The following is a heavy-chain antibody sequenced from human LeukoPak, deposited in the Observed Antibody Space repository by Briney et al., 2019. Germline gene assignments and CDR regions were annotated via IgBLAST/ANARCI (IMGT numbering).Heavy chain of an antibody. V-gene: IGHV4-34*01. CDR2: INHSGST. D-gene: IGHD1-14*01. Sequence: SETLSLTCAVYGGSFSGYYWSWIRQPPGKGLEWIGEINHSGSTNYNPSLKSRVTISVDTSKNQFSLKLSSVTAADTAVYYCATGLEIEYWGQGTLVTVSS. J-gene: IGHJ4*02. CDR3: ATGLEIEY. CDR1: GGSFSGYY.